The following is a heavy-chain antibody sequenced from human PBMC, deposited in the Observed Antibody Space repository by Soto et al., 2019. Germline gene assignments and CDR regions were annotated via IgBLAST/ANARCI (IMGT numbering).Heavy chain of an antibody. J-gene: IGHJ4*02. CDR1: GFSLSTRGVG. Sequence: QITLKESGPTLVKPTQTLTLTCTFSGFSLSTRGVGVGWIRQSPGKALEWLALIYWDDDKRYSPSLKSRLTITKDTSKNQVLLTMTNMDPVDTATFYCARMTTGTPLRWGQVTLVTVSS. CDR3: ARMTTGTPLR. D-gene: IGHD4-17*01. CDR2: IYWDDDK. V-gene: IGHV2-5*02.